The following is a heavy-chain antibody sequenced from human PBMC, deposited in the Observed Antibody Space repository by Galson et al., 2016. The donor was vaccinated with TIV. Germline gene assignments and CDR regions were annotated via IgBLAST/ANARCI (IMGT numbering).Heavy chain of an antibody. V-gene: IGHV3-21*01. CDR3: AREGYCSGGTCYSAYYGMDV. Sequence: CAASGFTFSSYRMNWVRQAPGKGLEWVSSITSSGNHIYYADSLKGRLTISRDNARNSLYLQMNSLRAEDTAVYYCAREGYCSGGTCYSAYYGMDVWGQGTTVTVSS. CDR2: ITSSGNHI. J-gene: IGHJ6*02. D-gene: IGHD2-15*01. CDR1: GFTFSSYR.